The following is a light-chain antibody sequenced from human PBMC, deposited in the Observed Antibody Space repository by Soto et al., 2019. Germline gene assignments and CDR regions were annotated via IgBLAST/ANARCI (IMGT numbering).Light chain of an antibody. V-gene: IGKV1-8*01. Sequence: IRMTQSPSSFSASTGDRVTITCRASQGISSYLAWYQQKPGRAPKLLIYDASSLESGVPSRFSGSGSGTEFTLTISSLQPDDFATYYCHQYNSYSVTFGQGTRLEI. CDR2: DAS. CDR1: QGISSY. J-gene: IGKJ5*01. CDR3: HQYNSYSVT.